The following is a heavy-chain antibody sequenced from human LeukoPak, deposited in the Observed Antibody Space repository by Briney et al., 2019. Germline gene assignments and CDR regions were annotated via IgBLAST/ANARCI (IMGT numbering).Heavy chain of an antibody. J-gene: IGHJ3*02. CDR1: GFTFSSYE. CDR2: ISSSSPI. CDR3: ARDHHRRLYDSQARDTFDI. D-gene: IGHD3-22*01. V-gene: IGHV3-48*03. Sequence: GGSLRLSCAASGFTFSSYEMNWVRQAPGKGLEWVSYISSSSPIYYADSVKGRFAISRDNAKNSLYLQMNSLRAEDTAVYYCARDHHRRLYDSQARDTFDIWGQGTMVTVSS.